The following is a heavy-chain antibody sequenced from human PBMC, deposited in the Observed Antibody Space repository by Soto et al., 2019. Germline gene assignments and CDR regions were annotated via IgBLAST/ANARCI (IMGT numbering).Heavy chain of an antibody. V-gene: IGHV1-18*01. CDR1: GYTFTSSG. D-gene: IGHD3-22*01. CDR2: ISAHTGSA. J-gene: IGHJ3*01. Sequence: QVQLVQSGAEVKKPGASAKVSCKASGYTFTSSGMSWVRQAPGQGLAWMGWISAHTGSAEYAQRFQGRVTVTTDRSTSTAYMELRSLRSDDTAVYYCARACFYQGSDSRGYSFDAVDFWGRRTLVTVSS. CDR3: ARACFYQGSDSRGYSFDAVDF.